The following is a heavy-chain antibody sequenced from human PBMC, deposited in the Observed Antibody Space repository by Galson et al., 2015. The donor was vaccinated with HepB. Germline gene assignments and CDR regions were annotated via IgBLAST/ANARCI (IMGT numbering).Heavy chain of an antibody. Sequence: SLRLSCAASGFMFTSYGMKWVRQSPGKGLEWVSYISGGSSYIYDADSVKGRFTISRDNARNSLYLQMYSLRAEDTAVYYCVRAASCGTCIALGDFWGQGTLVTVPS. V-gene: IGHV3-21*01. CDR3: VRAASCGTCIALGDF. CDR1: GFMFTSYG. J-gene: IGHJ4*02. CDR2: ISGGSSYI. D-gene: IGHD2-21*01.